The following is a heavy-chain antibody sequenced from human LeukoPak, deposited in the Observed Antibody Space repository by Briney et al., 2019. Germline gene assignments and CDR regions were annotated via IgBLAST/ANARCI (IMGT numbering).Heavy chain of an antibody. D-gene: IGHD1-26*01. CDR3: ARLRAGARYYFDY. CDR1: GFTVSSNY. J-gene: IGHJ4*02. CDR2: IYSGGST. V-gene: IGHV3-53*01. Sequence: PGGSLRLSCAASGFTVSSNYMSWVRQAPGKGLGWVSIIYSGGSTFYADSVKGRFTISRGNAKNSLYLQMNSLRAEDTAVYYCARLRAGARYYFDYWGQGTLVTVSS.